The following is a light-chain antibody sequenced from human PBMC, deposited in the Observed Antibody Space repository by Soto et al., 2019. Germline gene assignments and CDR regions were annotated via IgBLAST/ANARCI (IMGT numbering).Light chain of an antibody. V-gene: IGKV2-30*01. CDR3: MQGTHWPPT. CDR2: NVS. Sequence: DVVMTQSPLSLPVTLGQPASISCRSSQSLVYSGGNTYLNWFQQRPGQSPRRLIYNVSNRDSRVPDRFSGSGSDTDFTLKMTRVEAEDVAVYYCMQGTHWPPTFGQGTKVEIK. J-gene: IGKJ1*01. CDR1: QSLVYSGGNTY.